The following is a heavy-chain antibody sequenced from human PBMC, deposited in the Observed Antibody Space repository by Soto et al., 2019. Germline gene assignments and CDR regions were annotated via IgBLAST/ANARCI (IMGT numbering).Heavy chain of an antibody. Sequence: QVQLVQSGAEVKKPGASVKVSCKASGYTFTGHYIHWVRQAPGQGPEWMGEISPVTGGAKYAQKFQGSVTMNRDTSITTVYMEWTNLSHDDTAVYYCGRGRSGERVVFYWGQGTLVSVSS. V-gene: IGHV1-2*02. CDR1: GYTFTGHY. CDR2: ISPVTGGA. D-gene: IGHD1-1*01. CDR3: GRGRSGERVVFY. J-gene: IGHJ4*02.